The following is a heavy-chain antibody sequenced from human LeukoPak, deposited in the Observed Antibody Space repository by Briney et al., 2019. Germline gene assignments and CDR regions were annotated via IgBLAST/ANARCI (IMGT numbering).Heavy chain of an antibody. Sequence: GGSLRLSCAASGFTFSSYGTHWVRQAPGKGLEWVAVISYDGSNKYYADSVKGRFTISRDNSKNTLYLQMNSLRAEDTAVYYCAKGDYGDSQGAFDIWGQGTMVTVSS. CDR1: GFTFSSYG. V-gene: IGHV3-30*18. J-gene: IGHJ3*02. CDR3: AKGDYGDSQGAFDI. CDR2: ISYDGSNK. D-gene: IGHD4-17*01.